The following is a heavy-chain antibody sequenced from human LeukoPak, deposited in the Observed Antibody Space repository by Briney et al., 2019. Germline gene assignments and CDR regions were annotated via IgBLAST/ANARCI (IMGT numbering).Heavy chain of an antibody. Sequence: SETLSLTCAVYGGSFSGYYWSWIRQPPGKGLEWIGEINHSGSTNYNPSLKSRVTISVDTSKNQFSLKLSSVTAADTAVYYCARVVPAAIRAQANLDYWGQGTLVTVSS. CDR2: INHSGST. CDR1: GGSFSGYY. D-gene: IGHD2-2*01. CDR3: ARVVPAAIRAQANLDY. J-gene: IGHJ4*02. V-gene: IGHV4-34*01.